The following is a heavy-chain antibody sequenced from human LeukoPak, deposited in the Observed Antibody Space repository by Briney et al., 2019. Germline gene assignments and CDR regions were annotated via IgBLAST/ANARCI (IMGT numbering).Heavy chain of an antibody. J-gene: IGHJ3*02. V-gene: IGHV3-48*03. D-gene: IGHD2-15*01. CDR2: ISSGGGLT. CDR3: ARDISSSTRAFDI. CDR1: GFTLSSYE. Sequence: PGGALRLSCAASGFTLSSYEMTWVRQAPGTGLEGVSYISSGGGLTFYADSVKGRFTISRDTAKNSLYLQMNNLRGEDTALYYCARDISSSTRAFDIWGQGTMVTVSS.